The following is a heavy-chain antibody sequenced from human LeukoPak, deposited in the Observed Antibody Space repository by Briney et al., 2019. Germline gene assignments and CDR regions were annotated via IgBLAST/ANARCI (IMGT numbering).Heavy chain of an antibody. D-gene: IGHD2-15*01. V-gene: IGHV4-59*01. Sequence: SETMSLTCTVSGGSISSYYWSWIRQPPGKGLEWIGYIYYSGSTNYNPSLKSRVTISVDTSKNQFSLKLSSVTAADTAVYYCARRLLGYCSGGSCYSGYFQHWGQGTLVTVSS. CDR1: GGSISSYY. J-gene: IGHJ1*01. CDR2: IYYSGST. CDR3: ARRLLGYCSGGSCYSGYFQH.